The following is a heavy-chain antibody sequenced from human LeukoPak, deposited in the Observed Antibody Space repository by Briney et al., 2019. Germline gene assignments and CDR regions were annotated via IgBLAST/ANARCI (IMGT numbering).Heavy chain of an antibody. CDR3: ARALAGETMSAGTGRGIDY. V-gene: IGHV4-34*01. Sequence: SETLSLTCAVYGGSFSGYCWSWIRQPPGKGLEWIGEINHSGSTNYNPSLKSRVTISVDTSKNQFSLKLSSVTAADTAVYYCARALAGETMSAGTGRGIDYWGQGTLVTVSS. CDR1: GGSFSGYC. J-gene: IGHJ4*02. D-gene: IGHD6-19*01. CDR2: INHSGST.